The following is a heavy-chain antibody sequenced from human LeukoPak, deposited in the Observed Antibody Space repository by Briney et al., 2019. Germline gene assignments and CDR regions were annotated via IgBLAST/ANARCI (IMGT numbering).Heavy chain of an antibody. V-gene: IGHV4-59*12. Sequence: SQTLSLTCTVSGGSISSYYWSWIRQPPGKGLEWIGYIYYSGSTNYNPSLKSRVTISVDTSKNQFSLKLSSVTPEDTAVYYCARDQGSWYFDLWGRGTLVTVSS. CDR1: GGSISSYY. D-gene: IGHD1-26*01. CDR3: ARDQGSWYFDL. J-gene: IGHJ2*01. CDR2: IYYSGST.